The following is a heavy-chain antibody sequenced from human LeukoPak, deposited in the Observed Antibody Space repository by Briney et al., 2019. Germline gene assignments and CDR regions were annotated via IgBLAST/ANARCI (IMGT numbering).Heavy chain of an antibody. CDR1: GFTFSSYS. V-gene: IGHV3-21*01. Sequence: GESLRLSCAASGFTFSSYSMNWVRQAPGKGLEWVSSISSSSSYIYYADSVRGRFTISRDNAKNSLYLQMNSLRAEDTAVYYCARDGHGVPLDYWGQGTLVTVSP. J-gene: IGHJ4*02. D-gene: IGHD4-17*01. CDR3: ARDGHGVPLDY. CDR2: ISSSSSYI.